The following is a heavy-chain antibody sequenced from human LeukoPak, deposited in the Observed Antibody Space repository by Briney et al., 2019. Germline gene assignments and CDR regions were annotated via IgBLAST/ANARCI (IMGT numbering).Heavy chain of an antibody. CDR3: AKLLGTATRYDY. J-gene: IGHJ4*02. V-gene: IGHV3-7*01. D-gene: IGHD1-7*01. CDR1: GFTFSSSW. CDR2: INPDGSTR. Sequence: GGSLRLSCVTSGFTFSSSWMGWVRQAPGKGLEWVASINPDGSTRHHVDSLKGRVTISRDNAKKSLFLQMGALRAEDTAVYFCAKLLGTATRYDYWGLGTLVIVSS.